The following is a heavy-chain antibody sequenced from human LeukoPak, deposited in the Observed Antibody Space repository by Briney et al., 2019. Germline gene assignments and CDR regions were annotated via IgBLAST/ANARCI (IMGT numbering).Heavy chain of an antibody. V-gene: IGHV4-34*01. CDR1: GGSFSGYY. CDR3: ASPPRGSRFGN. J-gene: IGHJ4*02. D-gene: IGHD5-18*01. CDR2: INHSGST. Sequence: SETLPLTCAVYGGSFSGYYWSWIRQPPGKGLEWIGEINHSGSTNYNPSLKSRVTISVDTSRNQFSLKLSSVTAADSAVYYSASPPRGSRFGNWGQGTLVTVSS.